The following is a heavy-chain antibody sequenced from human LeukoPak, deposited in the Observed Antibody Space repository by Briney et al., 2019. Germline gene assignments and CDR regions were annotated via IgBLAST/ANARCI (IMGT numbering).Heavy chain of an antibody. J-gene: IGHJ5*02. V-gene: IGHV4-34*01. CDR2: INHSGST. Sequence: PSETLSLTCTVSGGSISSYYWSWIRQPPGKGLEWIGEINHSGSTNYNPSLKSRVAISVDTSKNQFSLKLSSVTAADTAVYYCARGRYYDYVWGSYRSKYNWFDPWGQGTLVTVSS. CDR3: ARGRYYDYVWGSYRSKYNWFDP. CDR1: GGSISSYY. D-gene: IGHD3-16*02.